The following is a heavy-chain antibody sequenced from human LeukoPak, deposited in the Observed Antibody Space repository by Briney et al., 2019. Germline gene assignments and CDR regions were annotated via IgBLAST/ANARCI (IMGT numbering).Heavy chain of an antibody. Sequence: PGGSLRLSCAVSGFPFKDYVMHWVRQAPGKGLEWVSLISGDGSSPYYADSVKGRFTISRDNSKKSLYLQINSLRIEDTALNYCAKDIGSSGYFDYWGQGTLVTVSS. D-gene: IGHD6-19*01. CDR1: GFPFKDYV. V-gene: IGHV3-43*02. CDR2: ISGDGSSP. J-gene: IGHJ4*02. CDR3: AKDIGSSGYFDY.